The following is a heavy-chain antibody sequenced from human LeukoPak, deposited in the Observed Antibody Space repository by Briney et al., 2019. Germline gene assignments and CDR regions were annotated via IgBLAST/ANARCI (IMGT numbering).Heavy chain of an antibody. J-gene: IGHJ6*02. CDR2: INPSGGST. D-gene: IGHD2-15*01. Sequence: ASVKVSCKASGYTFTRYYMHWVRQAPGQGLEWMGIINPSGGSTSYAQKFQGRVTTTRDTSTSTVYMELSSLRSEDTAVYYCARESVGVVVVVAATHYYYGMDVWGQGTTVTVSS. CDR1: GYTFTRYY. V-gene: IGHV1-46*01. CDR3: ARESVGVVVVVAATHYYYGMDV.